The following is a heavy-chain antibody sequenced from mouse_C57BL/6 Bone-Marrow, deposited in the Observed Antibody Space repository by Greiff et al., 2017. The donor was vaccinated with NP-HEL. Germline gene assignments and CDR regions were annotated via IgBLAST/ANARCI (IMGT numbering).Heavy chain of an antibody. CDR3: ARDLQAYYGKGFAY. J-gene: IGHJ3*01. CDR2: IYPSDSET. D-gene: IGHD2-10*01. CDR1: GYTFTSYW. Sequence: QVQLQQPGAELVRPGSSVKLSCKASGYTFTSYWMEWVKQRPGQGLEWIGNIYPSDSETHYNQKFKDKATLTVDKSSSTAYMQLSSLTSEDSAVYYCARDLQAYYGKGFAYWGQGTLVTVSA. V-gene: IGHV1-61*01.